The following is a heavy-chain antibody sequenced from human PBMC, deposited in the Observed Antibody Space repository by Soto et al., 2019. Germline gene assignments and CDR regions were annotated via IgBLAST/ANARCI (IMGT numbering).Heavy chain of an antibody. J-gene: IGHJ4*02. CDR1: GESISSSSYY. Sequence: PSETLSLTCIVSGESISSSSYYWGWIRQPPGKGLEWIGSIYYSGRTYYNPSFKSRVTISIDTSKNQFSLKLSSVTATDTAVYYSARTPPKVVTQAYFDNWGQGALVTVSS. CDR3: ARTPPKVVTQAYFDN. V-gene: IGHV4-39*01. D-gene: IGHD2-21*02. CDR2: IYYSGRT.